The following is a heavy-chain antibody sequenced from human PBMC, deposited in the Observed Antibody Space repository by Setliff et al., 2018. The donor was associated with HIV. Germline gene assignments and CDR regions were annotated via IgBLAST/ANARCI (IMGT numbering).Heavy chain of an antibody. CDR3: ARVFYDATDYYAPLFDY. CDR1: GGSFSGYY. Sequence: SETLSLTCAVYGGSFSGYYWIWIRQPPGKGLEWIGEINHSGSTNYNPSLKSRVTMSVDTSKNQFSLKLTSVTAADTAVYFCARVFYDATDYYAPLFDYWGQGTLVTVSS. CDR2: INHSGST. D-gene: IGHD3-22*01. V-gene: IGHV4-34*01. J-gene: IGHJ4*02.